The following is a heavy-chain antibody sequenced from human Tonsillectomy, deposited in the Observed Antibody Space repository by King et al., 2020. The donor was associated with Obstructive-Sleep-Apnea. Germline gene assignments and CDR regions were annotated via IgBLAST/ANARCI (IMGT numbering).Heavy chain of an antibody. Sequence: VQLVESGGGLVQPGGSLRLSCAASGFTLNHYATSWVRQAPGKGLQWVSGIGGRGERIYHEDSAKGRFTSSDDDSKNTVFLQMNNLRAEDTALYLCATKKATTSFDIWGQGTMLTVSS. J-gene: IGHJ3*02. CDR2: IGGRGERI. D-gene: IGHD1-1*01. CDR3: ATKKATTSFDI. CDR1: GFTLNHYA. V-gene: IGHV3-23*04.